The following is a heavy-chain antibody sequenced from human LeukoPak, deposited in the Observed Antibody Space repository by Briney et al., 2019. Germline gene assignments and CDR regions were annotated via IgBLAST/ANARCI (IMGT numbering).Heavy chain of an antibody. J-gene: IGHJ3*02. CDR3: ARQLVAEGAFDI. CDR2: IYTSGST. D-gene: IGHD6-6*01. Sequence: NPSETLSLTCTVSGGSISSYYWSWIRQPAGKGLEWIGRIYTSGSTNYNPSLKSRVTMSVDTSKNQFSLKLSSVTAADMAVYYCARQLVAEGAFDIWGQGTMVTVSS. CDR1: GGSISSYY. V-gene: IGHV4-4*07.